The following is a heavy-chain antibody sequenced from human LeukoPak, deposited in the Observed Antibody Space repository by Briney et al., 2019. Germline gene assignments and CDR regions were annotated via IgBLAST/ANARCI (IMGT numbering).Heavy chain of an antibody. CDR3: ARHDAVDNWFDP. CDR2: IYYSGST. Sequence: PSETLSLTCTVSGGSISSSSYYWGWIRQPPGKGLEWIGSIYYSGSTYYNPSLKSRVTISVDTSKNQFSLKLSSVTAADTAVYYCARHDAVDNWFDPWGQGTLVTVSS. J-gene: IGHJ5*02. CDR1: GGSISSSSYY. V-gene: IGHV4-39*01.